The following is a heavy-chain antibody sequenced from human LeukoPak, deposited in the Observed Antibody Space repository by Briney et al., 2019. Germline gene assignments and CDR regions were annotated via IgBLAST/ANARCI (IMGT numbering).Heavy chain of an antibody. Sequence: SGTLSLTCSVPFDSISSYYWSWIRQPPGKGLEWIGYTYYSGSTNYNPSLKSRVTISVDTSKNQFSLKLSSVTAADTAVYYCARQDYSNYAIEAWGQGTLVTVSS. J-gene: IGHJ5*02. CDR3: ARQDYSNYAIEA. CDR2: TYYSGST. V-gene: IGHV4-59*08. CDR1: FDSISSYY. D-gene: IGHD4-4*01.